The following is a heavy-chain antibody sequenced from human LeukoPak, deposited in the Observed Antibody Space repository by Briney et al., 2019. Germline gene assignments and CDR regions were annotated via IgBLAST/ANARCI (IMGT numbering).Heavy chain of an antibody. Sequence: PGGSLRLSCAASGFTFSTYNMLWVRQTPGKGLEFLFYIKSGGNAVHYADSVKDRFTFSRDNAKNSLYLQMTGLRVEDSGIYCCARVGSRGDWFDYWGQGTRVTVSS. V-gene: IGHV3-48*01. CDR1: GFTFSTYN. CDR3: ARVGSRGDWFDY. D-gene: IGHD1-26*01. J-gene: IGHJ5*01. CDR2: IKSGGNAV.